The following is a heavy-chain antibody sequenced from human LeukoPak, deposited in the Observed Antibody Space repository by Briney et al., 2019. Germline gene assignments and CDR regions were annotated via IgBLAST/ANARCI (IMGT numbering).Heavy chain of an antibody. Sequence: GGSLRLSCAASGFIFTSYWMSWVRQAPGKGLEWVANIKQDGSEIYYVDSVKGRFTISRDNAKNSLSLQMNSLRAEDTAVYYCAKDSHDYGGDLDYWGQGTLVTVSS. CDR3: AKDSHDYGGDLDY. CDR2: IKQDGSEI. CDR1: GFIFTSYW. J-gene: IGHJ4*02. V-gene: IGHV3-7*03. D-gene: IGHD4-23*01.